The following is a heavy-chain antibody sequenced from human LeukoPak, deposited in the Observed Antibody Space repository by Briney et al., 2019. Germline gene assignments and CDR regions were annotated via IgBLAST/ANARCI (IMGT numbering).Heavy chain of an antibody. Sequence: SETLSLTCAVYGGSFSGYYWSWIRQPPGKGLEWIGEINHSGSTNYNPSLKSRVTISVDTSKNQFSLKLSSVTAADTAVYYCARGAMTHYDSSGYYPFDYWGQGTLVTVSS. D-gene: IGHD3-22*01. CDR3: ARGAMTHYDSSGYYPFDY. CDR2: INHSGST. V-gene: IGHV4-34*01. J-gene: IGHJ4*02. CDR1: GGSFSGYY.